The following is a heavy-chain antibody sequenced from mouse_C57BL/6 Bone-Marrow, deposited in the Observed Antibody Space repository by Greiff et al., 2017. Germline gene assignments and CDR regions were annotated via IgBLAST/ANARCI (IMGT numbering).Heavy chain of an antibody. CDR1: GFTFTDYY. CDR3: ARSTVVSPAWFAY. CDR2: IRNKANGYTT. D-gene: IGHD1-1*01. Sequence: EVKLMESGGGLVQPGGSLSLSCAASGFTFTDYYMSWVRQPPGKALEWLGFIRNKANGYTTEYSASVKGRFTISRDNSQSILYLQMNALSAEDSATYYCARSTVVSPAWFAYWGQGTLVTVSA. J-gene: IGHJ3*01. V-gene: IGHV7-3*01.